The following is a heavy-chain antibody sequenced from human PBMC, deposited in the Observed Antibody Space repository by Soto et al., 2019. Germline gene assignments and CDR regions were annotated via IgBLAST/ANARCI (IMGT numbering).Heavy chain of an antibody. CDR3: ARAYPYCSSTSCYLMGDYYYYYYGMDV. J-gene: IGHJ6*02. Sequence: QVQLVESGGGVVQPGRSLRLSCAASGFTFSSYGMHWVRQAPGKGLEWVAVISYDGSNKYYADSVKGRFTISRDNSKNTLYLQMNSLRAEDTAVYYCARAYPYCSSTSCYLMGDYYYYYYGMDVWGQGTTVTVSS. CDR1: GFTFSSYG. D-gene: IGHD2-2*01. V-gene: IGHV3-30*03. CDR2: ISYDGSNK.